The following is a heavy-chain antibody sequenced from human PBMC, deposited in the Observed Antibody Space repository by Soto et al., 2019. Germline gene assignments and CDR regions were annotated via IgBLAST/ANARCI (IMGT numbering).Heavy chain of an antibody. CDR2: ISWNSGSM. Sequence: EVQLVESGGGLVQPGRSLRLSCAASGFCFGDYAMHWVRQVPGKGLEWVSGISWNSGSMGYADSVKGRFIISRDNAKKSLYLQMNSLRAEDTALYYCNAFDMWGQGTMVTVSS. CDR3: NAFDM. CDR1: GFCFGDYA. V-gene: IGHV3-9*01. J-gene: IGHJ3*02.